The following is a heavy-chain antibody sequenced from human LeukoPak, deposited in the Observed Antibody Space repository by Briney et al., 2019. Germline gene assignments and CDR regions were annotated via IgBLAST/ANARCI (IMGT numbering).Heavy chain of an antibody. CDR3: ARSLGYSGYDFRDY. CDR2: IYYSGST. Sequence: SETLSPTCTVSGGSISSGTYYWSWIRQPPGKGLELIGYIYYSGSTYYNPSLKSRLSISVDTSKNQFSLKLSSVTAADTAVYYCARSLGYSGYDFRDYWGQGILVTVSS. CDR1: GGSISSGTYY. D-gene: IGHD5-12*01. V-gene: IGHV4-31*03. J-gene: IGHJ4*02.